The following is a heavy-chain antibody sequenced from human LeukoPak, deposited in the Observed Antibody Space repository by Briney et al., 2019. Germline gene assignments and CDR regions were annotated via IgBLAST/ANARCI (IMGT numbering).Heavy chain of an antibody. CDR2: IWHDGSHK. V-gene: IGHV3-33*01. CDR3: AREIFGSGSYPDL. Sequence: PAGYLSFSCAASGFAFNTYAMHWVRQAPGQGLEWVALIWHDGSHKFYSNSVRGQFTISRDNSKNTVSLQMNNLRPEDTAVYYCAREIFGSGSYPDLWGQGTLVTVSS. J-gene: IGHJ5*02. D-gene: IGHD3-10*01. CDR1: GFAFNTYA.